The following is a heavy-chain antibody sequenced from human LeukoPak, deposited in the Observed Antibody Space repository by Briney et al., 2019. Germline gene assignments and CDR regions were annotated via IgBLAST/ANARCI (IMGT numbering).Heavy chain of an antibody. V-gene: IGHV3-30-3*01. Sequence: QPGGSLRLSCAASGFTFSSYAMHWVRQAPGKGLEWVAVISYDGSNKYYADSVKGRFTISRDNSKNTLYLQMNSLRAEDTAVYYCARGGQYCSSTSCYRKAFDIWGQGTMVTVSS. CDR3: ARGGQYCSSTSCYRKAFDI. D-gene: IGHD2-2*02. J-gene: IGHJ3*02. CDR2: ISYDGSNK. CDR1: GFTFSSYA.